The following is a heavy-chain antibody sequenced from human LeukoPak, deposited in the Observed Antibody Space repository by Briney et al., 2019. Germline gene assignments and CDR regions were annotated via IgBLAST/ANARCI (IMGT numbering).Heavy chain of an antibody. J-gene: IGHJ3*02. CDR1: GFTFSSYS. CDR3: ARGGYSSGWYTGDAFDI. CDR2: ISSSSSTI. Sequence: PGGSLRLSCAASGFTFSSYSMNWVRQAPGKGLEWVSYISSSSSTIYYADSVKGRFTISRDNAKNSLYLQMNSLRAEDTAVYYCARGGYSSGWYTGDAFDIWGQGTMVTVSS. D-gene: IGHD6-19*01. V-gene: IGHV3-48*01.